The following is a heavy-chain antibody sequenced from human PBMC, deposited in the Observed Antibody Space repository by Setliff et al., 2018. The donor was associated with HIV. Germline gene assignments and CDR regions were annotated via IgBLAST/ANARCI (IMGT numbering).Heavy chain of an antibody. V-gene: IGHV1-8*01. CDR2: MNPNNGNT. CDR1: GYTFINYD. J-gene: IGHJ5*02. D-gene: IGHD3-10*01. Sequence: ASVKVSCKTSGYTFINYDINWVRQATGQGLEWLGWMNPNNGNTGYAQKFQGRVTMTRNTSISTAYMELSSLRSEDTAVYYCAREPNYGENWFDHWGQGTLVTVSS. CDR3: AREPNYGENWFDH.